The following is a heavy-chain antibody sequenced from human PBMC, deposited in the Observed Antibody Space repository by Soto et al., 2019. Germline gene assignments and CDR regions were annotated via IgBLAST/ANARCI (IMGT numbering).Heavy chain of an antibody. CDR3: TRAGGSYYFDF. CDR2: IKHDGSDQ. J-gene: IGHJ4*02. Sequence: EVQLVDSGGGLVQPGGSLRLSCEASGFSFRSLWMSWVRQTPEKGLEWVANIKHDGSDQYYLDSVKGRFTISRDNAKNSLYLQMNSLRDDDTAVYYCTRAGGSYYFDFWGQGTLVTVSA. CDR1: GFSFRSLW. V-gene: IGHV3-7*01. D-gene: IGHD3-10*01.